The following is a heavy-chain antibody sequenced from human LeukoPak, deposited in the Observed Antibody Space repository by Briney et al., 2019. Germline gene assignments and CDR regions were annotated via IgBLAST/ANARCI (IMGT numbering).Heavy chain of an antibody. CDR1: GYSFTSYW. J-gene: IGHJ3*02. D-gene: IGHD3-3*01. CDR3: ARLRSYYDFWSGYYLAGHDAFDI. Sequence: GESLKISCKGSGYSFTSYWIGWVRQMPGKGPEWMGIIYPGDSDTRYSPSFQGQVTISADKSISTAYLQWSSLKASDTAMYYCARLRSYYDFWSGYYLAGHDAFDIWGQGTMVTVSS. V-gene: IGHV5-51*01. CDR2: IYPGDSDT.